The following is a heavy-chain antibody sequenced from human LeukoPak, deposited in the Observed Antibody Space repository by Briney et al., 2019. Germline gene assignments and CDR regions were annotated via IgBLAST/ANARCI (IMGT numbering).Heavy chain of an antibody. J-gene: IGHJ4*02. Sequence: GGSLRLSCAASGFTFSGSAMHWVRQASGKGLEWVGRIRSKANSYATAYAASVKGRFTISRDDSKNTAYLQMNSLKTEDTAVYYCTRHGPSMVRVSWGQGTLVTVSS. D-gene: IGHD3-10*01. CDR3: TRHGPSMVRVS. CDR2: IRSKANSYAT. V-gene: IGHV3-73*01. CDR1: GFTFSGSA.